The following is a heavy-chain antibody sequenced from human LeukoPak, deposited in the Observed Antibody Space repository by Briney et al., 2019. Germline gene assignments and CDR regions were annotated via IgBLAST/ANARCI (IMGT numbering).Heavy chain of an antibody. V-gene: IGHV1-2*02. CDR3: ARAAKWELLKGGLDS. CDR2: INLNSGGT. D-gene: IGHD1-26*01. J-gene: IGHJ4*02. CDR1: GYTFTDFY. Sequence: ASMKVSCKASGYTFTDFYMHWVRQAPGQGLEWMGCINLNSGGTNYAQNFQGRVTMTRDTSISTAYMELNRLISDDTAVYYCARAAKWELLKGGLDSWGQGTLVTVSS.